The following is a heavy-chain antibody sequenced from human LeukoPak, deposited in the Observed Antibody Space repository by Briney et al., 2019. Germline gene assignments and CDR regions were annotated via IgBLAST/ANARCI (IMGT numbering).Heavy chain of an antibody. D-gene: IGHD4-23*01. Sequence: ASVKVSCKASGYTFTSYDINWVRQATGQGLEWMGWINPNSGGTNYAQKFQGRVTMTRDTSISTAYMELSRLRSDDTAVYYCARGNGGVNYDYWGQGTLVTVSS. J-gene: IGHJ4*02. V-gene: IGHV1-2*02. CDR1: GYTFTSYD. CDR3: ARGNGGVNYDY. CDR2: INPNSGGT.